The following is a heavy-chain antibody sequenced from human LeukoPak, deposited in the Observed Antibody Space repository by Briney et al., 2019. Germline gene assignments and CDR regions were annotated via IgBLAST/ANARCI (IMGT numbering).Heavy chain of an antibody. Sequence: PSETLSLTCAVYGGSFSGYYWSWIRQPPGKGLEWIGEINHSGSTNYNPSLKSRVTISVDTSKNQFSLKLISVTAADTAVYYCARGPGGNGNAFDLWGQGTMVTVSS. CDR1: GGSFSGYY. CDR2: INHSGST. J-gene: IGHJ3*01. CDR3: ARGPGGNGNAFDL. V-gene: IGHV4-34*01. D-gene: IGHD1-1*01.